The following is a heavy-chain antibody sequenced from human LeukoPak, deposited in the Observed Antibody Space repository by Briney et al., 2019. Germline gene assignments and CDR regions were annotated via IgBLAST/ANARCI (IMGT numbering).Heavy chain of an antibody. D-gene: IGHD2-2*02. CDR3: ARATRDCGSASCYNY. CDR2: MNPNSGNT. V-gene: IGHV1-8*01. Sequence: ASVKVPCKASGYTFTSYDINWVRQATGQGLEWMGWMNPNSGNTGYAQKFQGRVTMTRNTPISTAYMELSSLGSEDTAVYYCARATRDCGSASCYNYWGQGTLVTVSS. CDR1: GYTFTSYD. J-gene: IGHJ4*02.